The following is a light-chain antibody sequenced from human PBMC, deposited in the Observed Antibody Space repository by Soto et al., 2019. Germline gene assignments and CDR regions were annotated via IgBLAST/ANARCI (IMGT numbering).Light chain of an antibody. V-gene: IGKV3-20*01. J-gene: IGKJ3*01. CDR1: QSVSSSY. Sequence: EIVLTQSPGTLSLSPGERATLSCRASQSVSSSYLAWYQQKPGQAPRLLIYGASSRATGIPDRFSGSGSGTDFTLTICSLEPEDFAVYYCQQYGSSLFTFGPGTKVDIK. CDR3: QQYGSSLFT. CDR2: GAS.